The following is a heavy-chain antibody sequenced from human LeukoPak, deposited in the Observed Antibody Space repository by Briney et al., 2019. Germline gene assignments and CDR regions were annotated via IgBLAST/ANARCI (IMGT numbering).Heavy chain of an antibody. D-gene: IGHD2-2*01. V-gene: IGHV1-18*01. CDR3: ARDRRVPAAKWFDP. J-gene: IGHJ5*02. CDR2: ISAYNGNT. Sequence: ASVKVSCKASGYTFTSYGISWVRQAPGQGLEWMGWISAYNGNTNYAQKLQGRVTMTTDTFTSTAYMELRSLRSDDTAVYYCARDRRVPAAKWFDPWGQGTLVTVSS. CDR1: GYTFTSYG.